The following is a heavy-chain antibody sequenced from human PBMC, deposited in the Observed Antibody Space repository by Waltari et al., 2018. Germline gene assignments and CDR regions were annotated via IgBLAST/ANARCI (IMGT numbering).Heavy chain of an antibody. Sequence: QVQLQQWGAGLLKPSETLSLTCAVYGGSFSGYYWSWIRQPPGKGLEWIGEINQSGGTNSNPSLKSRVTISVDPSKNQFSLKLSSVTAADTAVYYCARPSIYCTNGVCYTDAFDIWGQGTMVTVSS. J-gene: IGHJ3*02. CDR2: INQSGGT. CDR1: GGSFSGYY. CDR3: ARPSIYCTNGVCYTDAFDI. D-gene: IGHD2-8*01. V-gene: IGHV4-34*01.